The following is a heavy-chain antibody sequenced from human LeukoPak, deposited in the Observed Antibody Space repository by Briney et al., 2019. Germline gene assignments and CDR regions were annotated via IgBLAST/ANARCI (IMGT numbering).Heavy chain of an antibody. D-gene: IGHD5-12*01. Sequence: SETLSLTCTVSGGSISSYYWSWIRQPPGKGLDWMGYVYYGGSTNYKPPLTSRVTLSVDMSKHQFSLKLSSVTVADTAVYYCASLRGYNGYDPFDYWGQGTLVTVSS. V-gene: IGHV4-59*08. CDR1: GGSISSYY. CDR3: ASLRGYNGYDPFDY. CDR2: VYYGGST. J-gene: IGHJ4*02.